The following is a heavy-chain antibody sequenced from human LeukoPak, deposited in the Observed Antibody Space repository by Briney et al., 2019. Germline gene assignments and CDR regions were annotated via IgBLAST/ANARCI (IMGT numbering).Heavy chain of an antibody. D-gene: IGHD6-19*01. CDR2: IGTAGDT. J-gene: IGHJ6*02. V-gene: IGHV3-13*01. CDR1: GFTFSSYD. Sequence: GGSLRLSCAASGFTFSSYDMHWVRQAPGKGLEWVSAIGTAGDTYYPGSVKGRFTISRENAKNSLYLQMNSLRAGDTAVYYCARVDSSVNYYGMDVWGQGTTVTVSS. CDR3: ARVDSSVNYYGMDV.